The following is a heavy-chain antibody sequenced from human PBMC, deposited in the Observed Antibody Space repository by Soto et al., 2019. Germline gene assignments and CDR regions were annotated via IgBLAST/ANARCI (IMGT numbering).Heavy chain of an antibody. Sequence: QVQLVESGGGLVEPGGSLRLSCAASGFTFSDFYMTWIRQAPVKGLEWVSYISSSGNTISYADSVKGRFTISRDNANNSVYVQINSLRAEDTAMYYCARAAGCLAPWGQGTLVTVSS. D-gene: IGHD2-15*01. CDR2: ISSSGNTI. V-gene: IGHV3-11*01. CDR3: ARAAGCLAP. CDR1: GFTFSDFY. J-gene: IGHJ5*02.